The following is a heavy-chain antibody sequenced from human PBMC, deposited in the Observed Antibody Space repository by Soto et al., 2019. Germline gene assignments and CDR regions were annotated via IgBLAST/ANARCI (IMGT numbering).Heavy chain of an antibody. CDR1: GFTFSDYF. J-gene: IGHJ6*02. CDR2: ISARSIYK. V-gene: IGHV3-11*05. Sequence: QVQLVESGGGLVKPGGSLRLSCVASGFTFSDYFMTWVRQAPGKGLEWVSYISARSIYKNYADSVKGRFTISRDNAKNSGYLEMDRLRAEDQAVFFCVRDTVTTAESYYGMGVWGQGATVNVS. CDR3: VRDTVTTAESYYGMGV. D-gene: IGHD4-17*01.